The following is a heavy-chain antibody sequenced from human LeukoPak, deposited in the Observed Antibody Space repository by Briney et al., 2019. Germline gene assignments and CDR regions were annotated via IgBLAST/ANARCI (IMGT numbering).Heavy chain of an antibody. J-gene: IGHJ4*02. V-gene: IGHV4-34*01. CDR2: INHSGST. CDR1: GYSISSGYY. D-gene: IGHD6-6*01. Sequence: PSETLSLACAVSGYSISSGYYWSWIRQPPGKRLEWIGEINHSGSTNYNPSLKSRVTISVDTSKNQFSLKLSSVTAADTAVYYCARPEYSSRGAVGYWGQGTLVTVSS. CDR3: ARPEYSSRGAVGY.